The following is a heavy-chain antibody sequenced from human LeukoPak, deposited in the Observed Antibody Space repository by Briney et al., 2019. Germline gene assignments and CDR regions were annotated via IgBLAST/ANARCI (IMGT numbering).Heavy chain of an antibody. J-gene: IGHJ4*02. CDR2: ISGSGGST. V-gene: IGHV3-23*01. CDR3: AKMVAIRAMDY. D-gene: IGHD2-15*01. Sequence: GGSLRLSCADSGFTFSSYAMSWVRHAPGKWLEWVSAISGSGGSTYYADSVKGRFTISRDNSKNTLYLQMNSLRAEDTAVYYCAKMVAIRAMDYWGQGTPVTVSS. CDR1: GFTFSSYA.